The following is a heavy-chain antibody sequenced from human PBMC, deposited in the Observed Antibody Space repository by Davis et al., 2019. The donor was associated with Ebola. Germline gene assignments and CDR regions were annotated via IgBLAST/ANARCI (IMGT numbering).Heavy chain of an antibody. Sequence: AASVKVSCKASGGTFSSYAISWVRQAPGQGLEWMGGIIPIFGTANYAQKFQGRVTITADESTSTAYMELSSLRSEDTAVYYCARGETLWGSLVYYYYGMDVWGQGTMVTVSS. CDR1: GGTFSSYA. J-gene: IGHJ6*02. CDR2: IIPIFGTA. CDR3: ARGETLWGSLVYYYYGMDV. D-gene: IGHD7-27*01. V-gene: IGHV1-69*13.